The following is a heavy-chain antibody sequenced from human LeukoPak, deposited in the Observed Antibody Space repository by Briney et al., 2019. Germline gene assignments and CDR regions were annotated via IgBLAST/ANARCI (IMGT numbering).Heavy chain of an antibody. D-gene: IGHD3-10*01. CDR3: VRDPHNSGSGRYFDL. J-gene: IGHJ2*01. CDR2: FYSGGTI. CDR1: GFPVKTNY. V-gene: IGHV3-66*01. Sequence: GGSLRLSCAASGFPVKTNYMSWVRQASGKGLEWVSVFYSGGTIRYADFVKGRFTVSRDISQNSLNLQMNSLTAEDTAVYYCVRDPHNSGSGRYFDLWGRGALVTVSP.